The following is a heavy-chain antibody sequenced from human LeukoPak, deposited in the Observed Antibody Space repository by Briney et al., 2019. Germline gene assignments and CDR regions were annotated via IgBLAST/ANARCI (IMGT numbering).Heavy chain of an antibody. J-gene: IGHJ1*01. CDR3: AREGIAEADIAAAGTIGYFQH. CDR1: GYTFTSYG. D-gene: IGHD6-13*01. Sequence: ASVKVSCKASGYTFTSYGISWVRQAPGQGLEWMGWISAYNGNTNYAQKLQGRVTMTTDTSTSTAYMELRSLRSDDTAVYYCAREGIAEADIAAAGTIGYFQHWGQGTLVTVSS. V-gene: IGHV1-18*01. CDR2: ISAYNGNT.